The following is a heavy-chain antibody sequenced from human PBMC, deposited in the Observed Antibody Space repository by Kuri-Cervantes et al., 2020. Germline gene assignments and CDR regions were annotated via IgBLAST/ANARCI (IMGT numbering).Heavy chain of an antibody. Sequence: GGSLRLSCAASGFTFSNAWMSWVRQAPGKGLEWVGRIKSKTDGGTTDYAAPVKGRFTISRDDSKNTLYLQMNSLKTEDTAVYYCTSGSSGLSYYFDYWGQGTLVTVSS. J-gene: IGHJ4*02. V-gene: IGHV3-15*01. D-gene: IGHD1-26*01. CDR1: GFTFSNAW. CDR2: IKSKTDGGTT. CDR3: TSGSSGLSYYFDY.